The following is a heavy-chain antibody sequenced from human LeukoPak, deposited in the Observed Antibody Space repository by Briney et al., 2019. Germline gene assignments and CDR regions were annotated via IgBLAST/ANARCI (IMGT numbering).Heavy chain of an antibody. CDR3: ARDWGDSGYRDAFDI. J-gene: IGHJ3*02. CDR2: IYYSGST. CDR1: GGPISSYY. D-gene: IGHD3-22*01. Sequence: SETLSLTCTVSGGPISSYYWSWIRQPPGKGLEWIRYIYYSGSTNYNPSLKSRVTISADTSKNQFSLKLSSVTAADTAVYYCARDWGDSGYRDAFDIWGQGTMVTVSS. V-gene: IGHV4-59*01.